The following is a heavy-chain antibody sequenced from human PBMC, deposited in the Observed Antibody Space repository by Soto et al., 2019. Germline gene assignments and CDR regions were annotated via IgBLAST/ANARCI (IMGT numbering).Heavy chain of an antibody. Sequence: QVQLVQSGAEVKKPGASVRVSCKASGYTFTDYDINWVRQAPGQGLEWMGWMTPNSGNTGYAQKFQGRLTMTRDPSRSTAYMELSSLTSEDTAVIYCARNLYGTGSFDHGGQGTLVTVSS. CDR3: ARNLYGTGSFDH. J-gene: IGHJ4*02. V-gene: IGHV1-8*02. D-gene: IGHD3-10*01. CDR2: MTPNSGNT. CDR1: GYTFTDYD.